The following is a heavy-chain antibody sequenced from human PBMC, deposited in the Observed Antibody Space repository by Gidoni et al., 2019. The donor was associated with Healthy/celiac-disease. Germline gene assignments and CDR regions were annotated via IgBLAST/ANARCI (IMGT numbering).Heavy chain of an antibody. D-gene: IGHD3-16*01. CDR3: AKIGITGAYGMDV. Sequence: SGAASGFTFSSYGMHWVRQAPGKGLEWVAVISYDGSNKYYADSVKGRFTISRDNSKNTLYLQMNSLRAEDTAGYYCAKIGITGAYGMDVWGQGTTVTVSS. CDR1: GFTFSSYG. J-gene: IGHJ6*02. V-gene: IGHV3-30*18. CDR2: ISYDGSNK.